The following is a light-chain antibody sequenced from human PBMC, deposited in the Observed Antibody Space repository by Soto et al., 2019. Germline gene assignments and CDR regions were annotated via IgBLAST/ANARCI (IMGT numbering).Light chain of an antibody. Sequence: DVQMAQSPSTLSASVGDRVTITCRASQNIDRWLAWYQQKPGKAPQLLIYKASTLQSGVPSRFSGSGSGTEFTLTISSLQADDFATYYCQQYKSYCTFGQGTKVDIK. CDR1: QNIDRW. J-gene: IGKJ2*02. V-gene: IGKV1-5*03. CDR2: KAS. CDR3: QQYKSYCT.